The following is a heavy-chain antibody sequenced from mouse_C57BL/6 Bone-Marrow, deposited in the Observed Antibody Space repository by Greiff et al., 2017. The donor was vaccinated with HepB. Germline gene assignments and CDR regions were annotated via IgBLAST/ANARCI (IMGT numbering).Heavy chain of an antibody. Sequence: VQLKESGPGLVAPSQSLSITCTVSGFSLTSYAISWVRQPPGKGLEWLGVIRTGGGTNYNSALKSRLSISKDNSKSQVFLKMNSLQTDDTARYYCARKLDDYEGYFDYWGQGTTLTVSS. CDR2: IRTGGGT. J-gene: IGHJ2*01. V-gene: IGHV2-9-1*01. CDR3: ARKLDDYEGYFDY. CDR1: GFSLTSYA. D-gene: IGHD2-4*01.